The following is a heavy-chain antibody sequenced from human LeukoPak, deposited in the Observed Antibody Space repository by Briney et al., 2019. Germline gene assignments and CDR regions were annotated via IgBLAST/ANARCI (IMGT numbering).Heavy chain of an antibody. J-gene: IGHJ4*02. CDR2: ISSSGSTI. Sequence: GGSLRLSCAASGFTFSSYAMHWVRQAPGKGLEWVSYISSSGSTIYYADSVKGRFTISRDNAKSSLYLQMNSLRAEDTAIYYCARGLPATLLDYWGQGTLVTVSS. CDR3: ARGLPATLLDY. V-gene: IGHV3-48*03. D-gene: IGHD2-2*01. CDR1: GFTFSSYA.